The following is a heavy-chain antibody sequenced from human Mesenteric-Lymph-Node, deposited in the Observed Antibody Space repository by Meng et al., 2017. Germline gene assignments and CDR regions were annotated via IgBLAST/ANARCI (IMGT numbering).Heavy chain of an antibody. CDR1: GFTFSSYA. D-gene: IGHD3-10*01. Sequence: GESLKISCAASGFTFSSYAMTWVRQAPGKGLEWVSLISGSGFTTNYADSVKGRFTISRDNDKNSLYLQMNSLRAEDTAVYYCASDDGSGSYPPRVSDAFDIWGQGTMVTVSS. V-gene: IGHV3-48*03. CDR2: ISGSGFTT. J-gene: IGHJ3*02. CDR3: ASDDGSGSYPPRVSDAFDI.